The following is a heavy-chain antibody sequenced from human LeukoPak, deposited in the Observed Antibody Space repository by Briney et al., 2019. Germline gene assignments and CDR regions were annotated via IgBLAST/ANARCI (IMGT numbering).Heavy chain of an antibody. D-gene: IGHD3-9*01. V-gene: IGHV4-39*01. CDR1: GGSISVSNYW. Sequence: PSETLSLTCTVSGGSISVSNYWWGWIRQPPGKGLECIGSISYSGSTNYNPSLKSRATISVDTSKNQFSLKLSSVIAADTAVYYCARLPTGYPNWFDPWGQGTLVTVSS. CDR3: ARLPTGYPNWFDP. CDR2: ISYSGST. J-gene: IGHJ5*02.